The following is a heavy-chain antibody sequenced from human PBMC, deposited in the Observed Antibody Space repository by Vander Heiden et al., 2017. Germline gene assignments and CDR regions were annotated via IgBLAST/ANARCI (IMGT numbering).Heavy chain of an antibody. CDR1: GFTFNSYT. J-gene: IGHJ4*02. CDR2: INDNGDST. D-gene: IGHD2-15*01. V-gene: IGHV3-23*01. Sequence: EVQSLEPGGGSVQPGGSLRLSCAASGFTFNSYTMNWVRRAPGEGLEWVSAINDNGDSTYYAGSVRGRFTTSRDNSKNTLFLQMTGLRAEDTATYYCAKDRPDCSGVSCYAPFDYWGQGTLVTV. CDR3: AKDRPDCSGVSCYAPFDY.